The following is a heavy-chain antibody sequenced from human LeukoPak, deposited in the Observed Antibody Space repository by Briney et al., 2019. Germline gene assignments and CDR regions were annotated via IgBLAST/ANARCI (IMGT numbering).Heavy chain of an antibody. CDR3: ARAADSSGYYDY. D-gene: IGHD3-22*01. CDR1: GFTFSSYS. V-gene: IGHV3-74*01. CDR2: INSDGSST. J-gene: IGHJ4*02. Sequence: GGSLRLSCAASGFTFSSYSMNWVRQAPGKGLVWVSRINSDGSSTSYADSVKGRFTISRDNAKNTLYLQMNSLRAEDTAVYYCARAADSSGYYDYWGQGTLVTVSS.